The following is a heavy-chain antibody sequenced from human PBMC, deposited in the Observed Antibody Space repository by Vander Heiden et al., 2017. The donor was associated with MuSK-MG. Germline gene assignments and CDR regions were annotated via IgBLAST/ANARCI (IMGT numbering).Heavy chain of an antibody. CDR1: GGPISSSSYY. V-gene: IGHV4-39*01. Sequence: QLQLQESGPGLVKPSETLSLTCTVSGGPISSSSYYWGWIRQPPGKGLEWIGSIYYSGSTYYNPSLKSRVTISVDTSKNQFSLKLSSVTAADTAVYYCARQGWNWNYGRPNWFDPWGQGTLVTVSS. CDR3: ARQGWNWNYGRPNWFDP. D-gene: IGHD1-7*01. CDR2: IYYSGST. J-gene: IGHJ5*02.